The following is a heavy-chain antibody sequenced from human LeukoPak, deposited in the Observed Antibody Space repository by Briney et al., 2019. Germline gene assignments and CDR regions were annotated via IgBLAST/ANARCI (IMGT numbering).Heavy chain of an antibody. V-gene: IGHV3-7*01. Sequence: GGSLRLSFAASGFTFSDYWMSWVRQAPGKGLEWVAHIKQDGSEKYYVDSVKGRFTVSRDNAKNSLCLQMNSLRGDDTAVYYCARADRYNWYSDYWGKGTLVTVSS. D-gene: IGHD1-1*01. CDR2: IKQDGSEK. CDR3: ARADRYNWYSDY. CDR1: GFTFSDYW. J-gene: IGHJ4*02.